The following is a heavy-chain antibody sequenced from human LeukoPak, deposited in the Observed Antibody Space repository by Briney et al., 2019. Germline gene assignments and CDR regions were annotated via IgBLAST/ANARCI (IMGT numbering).Heavy chain of an antibody. J-gene: IGHJ4*02. CDR1: GLTFSSYA. D-gene: IGHD3-9*01. CDR2: ISYDGSNK. CDR3: AREVNYDILTGYLDY. V-gene: IGHV3-30-3*01. Sequence: GGSLRLSCAASGLTFSSYAMHWVRQAPGKGLEWVAVISYDGSNKYYADSVKGRFTISRDNSKNTLYLQMNSLRAEDTAVYYCAREVNYDILTGYLDYWGQGTLVTVSS.